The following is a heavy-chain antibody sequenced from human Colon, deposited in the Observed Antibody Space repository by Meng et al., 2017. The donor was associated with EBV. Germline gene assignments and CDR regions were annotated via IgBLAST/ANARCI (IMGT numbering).Heavy chain of an antibody. Sequence: VQVVVWGGGLVRPGGTLSLPRAASGFTFSDYTMNWVRQAPGKGLEWVSSISSSSTFIYYADSVRGRLTISRDNAENSLYLQLNSLSAEDTAVYYCARDQSDGAWYFDLWGRGTLVTVSS. CDR1: GFTFSDYT. CDR2: ISSSSTFI. D-gene: IGHD4-17*01. J-gene: IGHJ2*01. V-gene: IGHV3-21*02. CDR3: ARDQSDGAWYFDL.